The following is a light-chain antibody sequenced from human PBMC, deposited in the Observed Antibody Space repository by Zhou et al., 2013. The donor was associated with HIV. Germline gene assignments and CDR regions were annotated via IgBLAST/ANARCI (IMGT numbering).Light chain of an antibody. CDR1: QGIRSS. Sequence: IQMTQSPSSLSAFVGDRVTITCRASQGIRSSLAWYQQKPGKSPKLLIYDASSLETGVPSRFSGSGSGTDFTLIISSLQPEDFATYYCQQLNSYPLTFGGGTTVEIK. CDR2: DAS. CDR3: QQLNSYPLT. V-gene: IGKV1-13*02. J-gene: IGKJ4*01.